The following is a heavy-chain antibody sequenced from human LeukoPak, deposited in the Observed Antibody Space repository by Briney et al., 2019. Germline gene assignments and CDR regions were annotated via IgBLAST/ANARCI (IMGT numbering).Heavy chain of an antibody. V-gene: IGHV4-4*02. J-gene: IGHJ6*02. CDR1: GGSISSSNW. D-gene: IGHD3-22*01. CDR2: IYHSGST. Sequence: PSETLSLTCTVSGGSISSSNWWSWVRQPPGKGLEWIGEIYHSGSTNYNPSLKSRVTISVDKSKNQFSLKLSSVTAADTAVYYCARLDYYDSSGGMDVWGQGTTVTVSS. CDR3: ARLDYYDSSGGMDV.